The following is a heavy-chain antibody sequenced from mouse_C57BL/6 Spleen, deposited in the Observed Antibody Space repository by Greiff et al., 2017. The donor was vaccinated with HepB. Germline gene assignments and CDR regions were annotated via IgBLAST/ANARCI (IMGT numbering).Heavy chain of an antibody. J-gene: IGHJ2*01. V-gene: IGHV1-82*01. D-gene: IGHD1-1*01. Sequence: QVQLQQSGPELVKPGASVKISCKASGYAFSSSWMNWVKQRPGKGLEWIGRIYPGDGDTNYNGKFKGKATLTADKSSSTAYMQRSSLTSEDSAVYFCARDGSSPFDYWGQGTTLTVSS. CDR3: ARDGSSPFDY. CDR2: IYPGDGDT. CDR1: GYAFSSSW.